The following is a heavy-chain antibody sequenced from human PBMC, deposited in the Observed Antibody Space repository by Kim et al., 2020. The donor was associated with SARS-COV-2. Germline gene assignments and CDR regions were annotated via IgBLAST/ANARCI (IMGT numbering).Heavy chain of an antibody. D-gene: IGHD6-19*01. CDR1: GFTFGDYA. CDR3: TRDRKDIAVAEPFDY. V-gene: IGHV3-49*04. Sequence: GGSLRLSCTASGFTFGDYAMSWVRQAPGKGLEWVGFIRSKAYGGTTEYAASVKGRFTISRDDSKSIAYLQMNSLKTEDTAVYYCTRDRKDIAVAEPFDYWGQGTLVTVSS. J-gene: IGHJ4*02. CDR2: IRSKAYGGTT.